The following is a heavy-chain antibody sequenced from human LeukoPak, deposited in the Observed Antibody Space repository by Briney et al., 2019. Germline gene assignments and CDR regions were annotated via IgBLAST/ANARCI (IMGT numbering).Heavy chain of an antibody. V-gene: IGHV3-20*04. CDR3: ARAAEPNIVVVVAAHLSRDY. CDR1: GFTFDDYG. J-gene: IGHJ4*02. CDR2: INWNGGST. Sequence: PGGSLRLSCAASGFTFDDYGMSWVRQAPGKGLEWVSGINWNGGSTGYVDSVKGRFTISRDNAKNSLYLQMNSLRAEDTALYYCARAAEPNIVVVVAAHLSRDYWGQGTLVTVSS. D-gene: IGHD2-15*01.